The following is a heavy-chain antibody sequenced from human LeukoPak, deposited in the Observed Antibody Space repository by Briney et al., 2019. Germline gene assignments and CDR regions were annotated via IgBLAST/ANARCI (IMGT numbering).Heavy chain of an antibody. D-gene: IGHD2-15*01. Sequence: ETLSLTCTVSGGSISSSSYCWGWVRQAPGKGLEWVSSISGGGHTTYYADSVKGRFTISRDNSKNTLYLQMNSLRAEDTAVYYCAKPEVLLGYCSGGSCYSTNYWGQGTLVTVSS. CDR2: ISGGGHTT. CDR3: AKPEVLLGYCSGGSCYSTNY. V-gene: IGHV3-23*01. J-gene: IGHJ4*02. CDR1: GGSISSSSYC.